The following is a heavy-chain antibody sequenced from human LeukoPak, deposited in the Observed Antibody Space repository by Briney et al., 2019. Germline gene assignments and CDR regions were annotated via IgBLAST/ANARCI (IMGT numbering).Heavy chain of an antibody. CDR1: GYTFTSYY. V-gene: IGHV1-46*01. CDR3: ARDGGAFTITNWFDP. CDR2: INPSGGST. Sequence: ASVKVSCKASGYTFTSYYMHWVRQAPGQGLEWMGIINPSGGSTSYAQKFQGRVTMTRDISTSTVYMELSSLRSEDTAVYYCARDGGAFTITNWFDPWGQGALVTVSS. J-gene: IGHJ5*02. D-gene: IGHD3-3*01.